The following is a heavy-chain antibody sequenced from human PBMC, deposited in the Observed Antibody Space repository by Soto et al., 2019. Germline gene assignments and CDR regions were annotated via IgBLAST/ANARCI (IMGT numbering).Heavy chain of an antibody. J-gene: IGHJ6*01. D-gene: IGHD6-25*01. CDR2: MNPDSGKT. V-gene: IGHV1-8*02. Sequence: QVQLVQSGAEVKKPGASVKVSCKASGYTFTSYDINWVRQAAGQGLERMGWMNPDSGKTGYAQMFQGRVTMTRNTSVTTAYMELSSLRCEDTAFYYWARSGIGDAVVVWGQGNKVSVSS. CDR3: ARSGIGDAVVV. CDR1: GYTFTSYD.